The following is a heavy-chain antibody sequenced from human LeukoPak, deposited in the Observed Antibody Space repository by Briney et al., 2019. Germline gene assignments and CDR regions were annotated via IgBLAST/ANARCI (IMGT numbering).Heavy chain of an antibody. Sequence: PSETLSLTCTVSGGSISSYYWSWIRQPPGKGLEWIGYIYYSGSTNYNPSLKSRVTISVDTSKNQFSLKLSSVTAADTAVYYCARTEGIAAASGWYFDLWGRGTLVTVSA. CDR1: GGSISSYY. D-gene: IGHD6-13*01. CDR3: ARTEGIAAASGWYFDL. V-gene: IGHV4-59*01. J-gene: IGHJ2*01. CDR2: IYYSGST.